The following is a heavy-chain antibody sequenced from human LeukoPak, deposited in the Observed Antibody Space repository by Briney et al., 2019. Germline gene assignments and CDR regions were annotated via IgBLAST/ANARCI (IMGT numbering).Heavy chain of an antibody. V-gene: IGHV3-7*01. Sequence: PGGSLRLSCVASGFTFSKFWMTWVRQAPGKGLEWVANTDQDGTEEYYVGSVRGRFTISRDNAENSLYLQMHSLRGEDTAVYYCARNVNAFDIWGQGTMVTVSS. CDR2: TDQDGTEE. CDR1: GFTFSKFW. J-gene: IGHJ3*02. CDR3: ARNVNAFDI.